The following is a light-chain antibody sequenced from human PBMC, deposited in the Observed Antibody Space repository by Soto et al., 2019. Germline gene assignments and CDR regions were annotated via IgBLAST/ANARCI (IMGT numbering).Light chain of an antibody. Sequence: DTVMTQSPATLSVSPGERATLSCRASQSVSSNLAWYQQKPGQAPRLLIYGASTRATGIPARFSGSGSGTEFTLTISSLQSEDFAVYYCQQYNNWPPYTFGQRTKLEIK. CDR2: GAS. CDR3: QQYNNWPPYT. V-gene: IGKV3-15*01. J-gene: IGKJ2*01. CDR1: QSVSSN.